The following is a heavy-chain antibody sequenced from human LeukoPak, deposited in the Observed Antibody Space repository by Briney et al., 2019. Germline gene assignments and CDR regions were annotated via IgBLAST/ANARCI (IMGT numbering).Heavy chain of an antibody. Sequence: ASVKVSCEVSGYMFTELSMHWVRQAPGKGLEWMGGFDPEDDEKMYAQKFQGRVTMTEDTSTDTAYMELSSLRSEDTAVYYCAAELSSGYFDYWGQGTLVTASS. CDR3: AAELSSGYFDY. D-gene: IGHD3-22*01. CDR1: GYMFTELS. V-gene: IGHV1-24*01. CDR2: FDPEDDEK. J-gene: IGHJ4*02.